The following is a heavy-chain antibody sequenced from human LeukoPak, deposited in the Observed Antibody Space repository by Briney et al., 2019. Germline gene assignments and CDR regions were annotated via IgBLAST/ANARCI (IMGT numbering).Heavy chain of an antibody. CDR1: GGSISSSSYY. CDR3: ARKGLWIQLLFDY. CDR2: IYYSGST. D-gene: IGHD5-18*01. V-gene: IGHV4-39*07. J-gene: IGHJ4*02. Sequence: PSETLSLTCTVSGGSISSSSYYWGWIRQPPGKGLEWIGSIYYSGSTYYNPSLKSRVTMSVDTSKNQFSLELSSVTAADTAVYYCARKGLWIQLLFDYWGQGTLVTVSS.